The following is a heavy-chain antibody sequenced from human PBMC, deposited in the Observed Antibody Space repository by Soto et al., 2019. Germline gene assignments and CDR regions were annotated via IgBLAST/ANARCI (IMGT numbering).Heavy chain of an antibody. CDR3: ARRGMSTTDY. D-gene: IGHD1-1*01. Sequence: GGALRLSCAASGFTFRSYWMPWGRQAPGKGLVWVSRINSDGSTTSYADSVKGRFTISRDNAKNTLYLQMNSLRAEDMAVYYCARRGMSTTDYWGQGTLVTVSS. V-gene: IGHV3-74*01. J-gene: IGHJ4*02. CDR2: INSDGSTT. CDR1: GFTFRSYW.